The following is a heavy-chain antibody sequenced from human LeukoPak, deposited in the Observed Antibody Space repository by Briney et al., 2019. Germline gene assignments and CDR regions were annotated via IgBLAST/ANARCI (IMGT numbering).Heavy chain of an antibody. J-gene: IGHJ1*01. CDR3: ARDPGGEQWLPTVSDFQH. Sequence: ASVKVSCKASGYTFTTYAISWVRQAPGQGLEWMGIINPSGGSTSYAQKFQGRVTMTRDMSTSTVYMELSSLRSEDTAVYYCARDPGGEQWLPTVSDFQHWGQGTLVTVSS. CDR2: INPSGGST. V-gene: IGHV1-46*01. CDR1: GYTFTTYA. D-gene: IGHD6-19*01.